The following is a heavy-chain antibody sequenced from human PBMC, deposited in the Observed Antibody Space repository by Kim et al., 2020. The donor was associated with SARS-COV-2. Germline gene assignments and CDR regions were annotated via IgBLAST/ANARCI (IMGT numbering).Heavy chain of an antibody. Sequence: GGSLRHSCAASGFTFSNTIFNWVRQAPGRGLEWVSLISGNGDRTYYADSVKGRFTISRDNSKNTLFLQMDSLRAEDTAVYYCAKDRAKGHGPPLRFLQWLQNDAFDLWGQGKLVTVSS. V-gene: IGHV3-23*01. CDR1: GFTFSNTI. CDR2: ISGNGDRT. D-gene: IGHD3-3*01. J-gene: IGHJ3*01. CDR3: AKDRAKGHGPPLRFLQWLQNDAFDL.